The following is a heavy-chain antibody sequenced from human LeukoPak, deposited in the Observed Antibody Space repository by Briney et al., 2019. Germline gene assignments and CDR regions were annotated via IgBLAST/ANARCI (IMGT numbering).Heavy chain of an antibody. CDR3: ARQGSLSSSWNY. V-gene: IGHV1-69*13. J-gene: IGHJ4*02. Sequence: SVKVSCKASGGTFSSYDISWVRQAPGQGLEWMGGIIPIFGTAKNAQKFQGRVSITADESTSTIYMELSSLRSEDSAVYYCARQGSLSSSWNYWGQGTPVTVSS. CDR1: GGTFSSYD. D-gene: IGHD6-13*01. CDR2: IIPIFGTA.